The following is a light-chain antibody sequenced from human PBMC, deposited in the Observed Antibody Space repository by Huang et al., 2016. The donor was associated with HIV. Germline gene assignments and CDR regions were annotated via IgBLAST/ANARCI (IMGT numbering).Light chain of an antibody. Sequence: EIVMTQSPATLSVSPGDRAALSCRASQSVSSNLAWYQQKPGQAPRLVIFGASTRATGIPARFSGSGSGTEFTLTISSLQSEDFAVYYCQQYYTWPPAFGPGTKVDIK. CDR2: GAS. CDR1: QSVSSN. V-gene: IGKV3-15*01. J-gene: IGKJ3*01. CDR3: QQYYTWPPA.